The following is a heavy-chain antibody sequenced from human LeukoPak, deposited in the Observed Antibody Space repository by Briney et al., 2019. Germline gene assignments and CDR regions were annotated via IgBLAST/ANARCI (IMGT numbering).Heavy chain of an antibody. V-gene: IGHV3-74*01. Sequence: PGGSLRLSCAASGFTFSTYWMHWVRQAPGKGLLWVSRINSDGSSTSYADSVKGRFTLSRDNAKNTLYLQMNSLRAEDTAVYYCARYSSGRFDYWGQGTLVTVLS. CDR3: ARYSSGRFDY. J-gene: IGHJ4*02. D-gene: IGHD6-19*01. CDR2: INSDGSST. CDR1: GFTFSTYW.